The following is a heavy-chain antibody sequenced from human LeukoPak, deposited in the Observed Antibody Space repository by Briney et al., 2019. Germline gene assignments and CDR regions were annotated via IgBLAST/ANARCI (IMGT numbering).Heavy chain of an antibody. Sequence: GGSLRLSCAASGFTFSTYWMHWVRQAPGKGLVWVARIRPEGTTTAYADSVEGRFTISRDNAKNTLFLQMNSLTAEDTAVYYCARDFDWILFDYWGQATLVTVSS. J-gene: IGHJ4*02. V-gene: IGHV3-74*03. D-gene: IGHD3-9*01. CDR3: ARDFDWILFDY. CDR1: GFTFSTYW. CDR2: IRPEGTTT.